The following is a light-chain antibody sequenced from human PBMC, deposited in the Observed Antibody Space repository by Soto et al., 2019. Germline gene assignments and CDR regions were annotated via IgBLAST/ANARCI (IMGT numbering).Light chain of an antibody. Sequence: QSVLTQPASVSGSPGQSITISCTGTSSDVGGYNYVSWYQQHPGKAPKLMIYDVSNRPSGVSNRFSGSKSGNTASLTISGVQAEDEADYYCSSYTSSSTPWVFGGGTKLTVL. V-gene: IGLV2-14*01. CDR3: SSYTSSSTPWV. CDR1: SSDVGGYNY. J-gene: IGLJ2*01. CDR2: DVS.